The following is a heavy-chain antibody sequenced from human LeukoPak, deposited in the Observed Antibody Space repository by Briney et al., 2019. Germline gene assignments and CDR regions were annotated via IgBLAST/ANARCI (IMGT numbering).Heavy chain of an antibody. CDR3: ATILRAYYDSSGYYWFDP. D-gene: IGHD3-22*01. CDR1: GYTFTGYY. Sequence: ASVKVSCKASGYTFTGYYMHWVRQAPGQGLEWMGWINPNSGGTNYAQKFQGRVTMTEDTSTDTAYMELSSLRSEDTAVYYCATILRAYYDSSGYYWFDPWGQGTLVTVSS. CDR2: INPNSGGT. V-gene: IGHV1-2*02. J-gene: IGHJ5*02.